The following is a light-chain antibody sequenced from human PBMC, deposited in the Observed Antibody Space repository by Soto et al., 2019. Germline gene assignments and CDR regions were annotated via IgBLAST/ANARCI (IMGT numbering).Light chain of an antibody. J-gene: IGLJ7*01. CDR2: LNSDGSH. CDR1: SGHSSYA. CDR3: QTWGTGIPV. V-gene: IGLV4-69*01. Sequence: QLVLTQSPSASASLGASVKLTCTLSSGHSSYAIAWHQQQPEKGPRYLMKLNSDGSHSKGDGIPDRFSGSSSGAERYLTSSSLQSEDEADYYCQTWGTGIPVFGGGTQLTVL.